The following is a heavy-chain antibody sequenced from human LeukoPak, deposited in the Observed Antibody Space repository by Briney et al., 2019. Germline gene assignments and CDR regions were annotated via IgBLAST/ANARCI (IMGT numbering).Heavy chain of an antibody. J-gene: IGHJ3*02. Sequence: PSETLSITCTVSGGSISSYYWSWIRQPAGKGLEWIGRIYTSGSTNYNPSLKSRVTISVDMSKNQFSLKLSSVTAADTAVYYCARDCSGGSCYLSDAFDIWGQGTMVTVSS. D-gene: IGHD2-15*01. V-gene: IGHV4-4*07. CDR3: ARDCSGGSCYLSDAFDI. CDR2: IYTSGST. CDR1: GGSISSYY.